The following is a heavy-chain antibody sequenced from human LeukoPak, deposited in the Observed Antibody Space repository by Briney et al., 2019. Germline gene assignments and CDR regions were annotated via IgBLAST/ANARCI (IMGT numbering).Heavy chain of an antibody. CDR1: DGLISW. J-gene: IGHJ4*02. D-gene: IGHD3-16*01. CDR2: IYHSGTA. Sequence: SETLSLTCGVSDGLISWWSWVRQPPGKGLEWIGEIYHSGTANYNPSLKSRVTMSIDKSENRFSLKLSSVTAADTAIYYCARHIGVPGLRGFDYWGQGTLVTVSS. CDR3: ARHIGVPGLRGFDY. V-gene: IGHV4/OR15-8*02.